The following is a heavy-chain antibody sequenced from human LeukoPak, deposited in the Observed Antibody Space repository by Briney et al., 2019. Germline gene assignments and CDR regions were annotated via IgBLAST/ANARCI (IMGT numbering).Heavy chain of an antibody. J-gene: IGHJ4*02. V-gene: IGHV3-48*03. CDR1: GFTFSSYE. Sequence: GGSLRLSCAASGFTFSSYEMNWVRQAPGKGLEWVSYISSSGSTIYYADSVKGRFTISRDNAKNSLYLQMNSLRAEDTAVYYCARVSFYSSSWYWGQGTLVTVSS. CDR2: ISSSGSTI. D-gene: IGHD6-13*01. CDR3: ARVSFYSSSWY.